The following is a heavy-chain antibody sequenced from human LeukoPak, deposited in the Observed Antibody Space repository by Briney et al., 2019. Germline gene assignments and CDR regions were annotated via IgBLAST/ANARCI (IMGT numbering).Heavy chain of an antibody. Sequence: GGSLRLSCSASGFTFSSYSMNWVRQAPGKGLEWVSSISSSNSFIHYADSVRGRFTISRDNAKNSLFLQMNSLRAEDTAVYYCARTYGDYAPFDYWGQGTLVTVSS. CDR3: ARTYGDYAPFDY. CDR2: ISSSNSFI. V-gene: IGHV3-21*01. CDR1: GFTFSSYS. D-gene: IGHD4-17*01. J-gene: IGHJ4*02.